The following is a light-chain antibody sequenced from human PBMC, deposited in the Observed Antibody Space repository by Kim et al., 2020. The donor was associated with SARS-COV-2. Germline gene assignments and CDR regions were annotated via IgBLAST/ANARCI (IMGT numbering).Light chain of an antibody. CDR3: CSYAGRSIYV. J-gene: IGLJ1*01. Sequence: GQSITISSTWARSDVGGYNLVAWYQQQPGKVPKLIIYEVSERPSGVSSRFSGSKSGNTASLTISGLQTEDEADYYCCSYAGRSIYVFGTGTKVTVL. V-gene: IGLV2-23*02. CDR2: EVS. CDR1: RSDVGGYNL.